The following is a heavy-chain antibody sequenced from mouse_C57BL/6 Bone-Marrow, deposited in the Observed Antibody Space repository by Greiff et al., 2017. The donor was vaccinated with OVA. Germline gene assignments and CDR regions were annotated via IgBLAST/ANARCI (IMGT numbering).Heavy chain of an antibody. V-gene: IGHV14-4*01. Sequence: VQLKQSGAELVRPGASVKLSCTASGFNIKDDYMHWVKQRPEQGLEWIGWIDPENGDTEYASKFQGKATITADTSSNTAYLQLSSLTSEDTAVYYCTTLGHWYFDVWGTGTTVTVSS. D-gene: IGHD4-1*01. CDR2: IDPENGDT. CDR3: TTLGHWYFDV. CDR1: GFNIKDDY. J-gene: IGHJ1*03.